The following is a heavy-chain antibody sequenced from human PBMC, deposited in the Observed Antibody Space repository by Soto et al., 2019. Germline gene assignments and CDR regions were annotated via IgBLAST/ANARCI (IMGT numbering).Heavy chain of an antibody. V-gene: IGHV4-59*01. D-gene: IGHD3-3*01. Sequence: PSETLSLTCTVSGDSISNSYCNWIRQPPGKGLEWIGYIYHSGITNYNPSLSSRVTISLDTSRNQFSLKVNPVTAEDTAVYYCARVERSGYPRYSCHYGMDFWGQGPTVTVSS. J-gene: IGHJ6*02. CDR3: ARVERSGYPRYSCHYGMDF. CDR2: IYHSGIT. CDR1: GDSISNSY.